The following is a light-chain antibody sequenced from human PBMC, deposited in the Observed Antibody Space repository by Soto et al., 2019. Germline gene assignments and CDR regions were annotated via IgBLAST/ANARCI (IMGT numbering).Light chain of an antibody. CDR2: RAS. V-gene: IGKV3-15*01. CDR3: LQYHNLWA. J-gene: IGKJ1*01. Sequence: IVMTQSPATLSVSPGESATLSCRASQNIYYNVAWYQHRPGQAPRLLIYRASTRATGVPARFSGSGSGTEFTHTISSLQSEDFTVYSCLQYHNLWAFGQGTKVEI. CDR1: QNIYYN.